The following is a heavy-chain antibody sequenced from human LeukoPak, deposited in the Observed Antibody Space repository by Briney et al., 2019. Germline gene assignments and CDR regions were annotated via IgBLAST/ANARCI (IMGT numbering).Heavy chain of an antibody. CDR3: ARGGNDYNPDYFDY. CDR1: GFTFSSYW. V-gene: IGHV3-74*01. J-gene: IGHJ4*02. Sequence: GGSLRRSCAASGFTFSSYWMHWVRQPPGKGLVWVSRLKGDGSVTNHADSVKGRITISRDNTKNTLYLQINTLTGDDTAVYYCARGGNDYNPDYFDYWGQGTLVTVSS. CDR2: LKGDGSVT. D-gene: IGHD5-24*01.